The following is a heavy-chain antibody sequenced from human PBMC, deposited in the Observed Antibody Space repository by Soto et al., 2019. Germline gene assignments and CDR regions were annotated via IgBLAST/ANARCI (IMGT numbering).Heavy chain of an antibody. J-gene: IGHJ4*02. CDR2: IIPIFGTA. Sequence: SVKVSCKASGGTFSSDAISWVRQAPGQGLEWMGGIIPIFGTANYAQKFQGRVTITADKSTSTAYMELSSLRSEDTAVYYCARERVVVTFQGYYFDYWGQGTLVTVSS. CDR3: ARERVVVTFQGYYFDY. CDR1: GGTFSSDA. V-gene: IGHV1-69*06. D-gene: IGHD2-21*02.